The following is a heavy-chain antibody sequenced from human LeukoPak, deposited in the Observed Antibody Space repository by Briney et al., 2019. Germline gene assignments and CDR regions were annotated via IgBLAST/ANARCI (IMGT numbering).Heavy chain of an antibody. CDR3: ATADYDDYYIAF. D-gene: IGHD4-17*01. V-gene: IGHV4-59*01. CDR1: GDSINSYY. CDR2: IYYSGST. J-gene: IGHJ4*02. Sequence: SETLSLICTVSGDSINSYYWSWIRQRPGKGLEWIGYIYYSGSTNYNPSLKSRVTISVDTSKNQFSLKLSSVTAADTAVYYCATADYDDYYIAFWSEGTLVTVSP.